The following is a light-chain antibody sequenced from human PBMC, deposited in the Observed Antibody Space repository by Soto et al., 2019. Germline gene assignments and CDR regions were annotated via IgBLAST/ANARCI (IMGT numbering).Light chain of an antibody. Sequence: QSVLTQPPSASGSPGQSVAISCTGTSSDVGGYDYVSWYQQHPGKAPKLMIYDVSKRPSGVSDRFSGSKSGNTASLTVSGLQAEDEADYYCSSYAGTYIVFGTGTKVTVL. CDR2: DVS. CDR1: SSDVGGYDY. CDR3: SSYAGTYIV. J-gene: IGLJ1*01. V-gene: IGLV2-8*01.